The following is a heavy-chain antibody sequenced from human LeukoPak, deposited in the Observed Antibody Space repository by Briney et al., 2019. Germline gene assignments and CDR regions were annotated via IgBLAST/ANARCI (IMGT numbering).Heavy chain of an antibody. CDR1: GGSISSGGYY. CDR2: IYFSGST. V-gene: IGHV4-31*03. J-gene: IGHJ3*02. Sequence: SQTLSLTCTVSGGSISSGGYYWSWIRQHPGKGLEWIGYIYFSGSTYYNPSLKSRVTISVDTSKNQFSLKLSSVTAADTAVYYCASVADDSSGWGEWWAFDIWGQGTMVSVP. CDR3: ASVADDSSGWGEWWAFDI. D-gene: IGHD3-22*01.